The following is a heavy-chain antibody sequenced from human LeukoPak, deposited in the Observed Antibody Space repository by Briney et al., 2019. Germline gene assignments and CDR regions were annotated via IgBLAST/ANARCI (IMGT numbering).Heavy chain of an antibody. CDR2: ISGSGDIT. V-gene: IGHV3-23*01. CDR3: AKEHCIGGSCYSHYFDY. CDR1: GFTFSSYA. Sequence: GGSLRLSCADSGFTFSSYAMSWVRQAPGKGLEWVSGISGSGDITYYADSVKGRFTISRDNSKNTLYMQMNSLRAEDTSVYYRAKEHCIGGSCYSHYFDYWGQGTLVTVSS. J-gene: IGHJ4*02. D-gene: IGHD2-15*01.